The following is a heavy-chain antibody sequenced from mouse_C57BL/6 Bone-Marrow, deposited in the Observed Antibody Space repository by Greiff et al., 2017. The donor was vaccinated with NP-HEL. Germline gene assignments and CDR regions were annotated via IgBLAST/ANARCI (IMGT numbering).Heavy chain of an antibody. Sequence: EVQLQESGPELVKPGASVKISCKASGYSFTGYYMNWVKQSPEKSLEWIGEINPSTGGTTYNQKFKAKATLTVDKSSSTAYMQLKSLTSEDSAVYYCAREDYGYAYYFDYWGQGTTLTVSS. V-gene: IGHV1-42*01. J-gene: IGHJ2*01. CDR2: INPSTGGT. D-gene: IGHD2-2*01. CDR1: GYSFTGYY. CDR3: AREDYGYAYYFDY.